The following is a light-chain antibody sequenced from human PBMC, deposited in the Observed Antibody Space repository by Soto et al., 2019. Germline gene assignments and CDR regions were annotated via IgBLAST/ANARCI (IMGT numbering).Light chain of an antibody. J-gene: IGKJ5*01. V-gene: IGKV3-20*01. CDR2: GAT. CDR1: QSVNSRY. Sequence: EIVLTQSPGTLSLSPGERATLSCRASQSVNSRYLAWYQQKPGQAPRLLIYGATSRSTGIPDRFSGSGSGTDFTLTISRLEPEDFAVYYCQQSASTITFGQGTRLEIK. CDR3: QQSASTIT.